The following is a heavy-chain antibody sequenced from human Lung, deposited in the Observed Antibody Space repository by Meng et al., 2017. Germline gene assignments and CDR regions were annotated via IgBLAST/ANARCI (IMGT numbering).Heavy chain of an antibody. Sequence: GQLQESGPGLVKPSQTLSLTCTVSGGSISSSNYYWSWIRQPPGKGLEWSGHIYNSGSTYYNPSLKSRITISVDTSKNQFSLKLSSVTAADTAVYYCARGQKGYFDLWGRGTLSPSPQ. CDR2: IYNSGST. V-gene: IGHV4-30-4*01. CDR1: GGSISSSNYY. CDR3: ARGQKGYFDL. J-gene: IGHJ2*01.